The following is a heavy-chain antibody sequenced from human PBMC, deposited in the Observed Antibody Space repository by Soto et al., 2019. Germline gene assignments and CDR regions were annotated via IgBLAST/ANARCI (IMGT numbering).Heavy chain of an antibody. Sequence: PSVKVSCKASGYTFTGYYMHWVRQAPGQGLEWMGWINPNSGGTNYAQKFQGRVTMTRDTSISTAYMELSRLRSDDTAEYYCARDPVSSQAWFDPWGQGTLVTVSS. CDR2: INPNSGGT. V-gene: IGHV1-2*02. CDR1: GYTFTGYY. CDR3: ARDPVSSQAWFDP. J-gene: IGHJ5*02.